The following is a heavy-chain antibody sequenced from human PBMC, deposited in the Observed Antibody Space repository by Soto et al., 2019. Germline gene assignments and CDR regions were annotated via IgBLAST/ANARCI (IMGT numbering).Heavy chain of an antibody. CDR2: ISYDDINK. J-gene: IGHJ4*02. V-gene: IGHV3-30*18. CDR1: AFTFSNYV. Sequence: HPGGSLRLSCAASAFTFSNYVMYWVRQAPGKGLEWVAVISYDDINKYYADSVKGRFTISRDNSKNTLYLQMDSLRAEDTAVYYCAKGLSVIQEWIIDGHWGQGTQVTVSS. D-gene: IGHD5-18*01. CDR3: AKGLSVIQEWIIDGH.